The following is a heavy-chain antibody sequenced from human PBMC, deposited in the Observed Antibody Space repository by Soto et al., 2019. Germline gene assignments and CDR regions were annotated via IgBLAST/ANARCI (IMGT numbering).Heavy chain of an antibody. CDR2: VSTFNGNA. J-gene: IGHJ5*02. D-gene: IGHD6-19*01. CDR1: GYTFSNYG. CDR3: ARLTGYSSGWYAT. Sequence: QVQLVQSGPEVKKPGASVKVSCKTSGYTFSNYGIAWVRQAPGQGLGCMGWVSTFNGNAHYAQSLQDRVTMTTDASTNTVYLELTSLRSDDTGVYYCARLTGYSSGWYATWGQGTLVTVSS. V-gene: IGHV1-18*01.